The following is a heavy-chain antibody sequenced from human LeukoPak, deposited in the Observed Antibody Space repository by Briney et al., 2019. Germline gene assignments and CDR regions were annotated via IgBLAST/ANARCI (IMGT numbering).Heavy chain of an antibody. CDR3: AKEHYSGYDLFDY. CDR1: GFTFSSYG. CDR2: IWYDGSNK. Sequence: PGRSLRLSCAASGFTFSSYGMHWVRQAPGKGLERVAVIWYDGSNKYYADSVKGRFTISRDNSKNTLYLQMNSLRAEDTAVYYCAKEHYSGYDLFDYWGQGTLVTVSS. J-gene: IGHJ4*02. V-gene: IGHV3-33*06. D-gene: IGHD5-12*01.